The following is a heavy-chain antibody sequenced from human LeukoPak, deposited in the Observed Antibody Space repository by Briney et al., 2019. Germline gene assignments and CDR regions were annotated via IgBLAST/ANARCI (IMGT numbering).Heavy chain of an antibody. CDR2: ISVTGSST. CDR1: GFTLNSYV. V-gene: IGHV3-23*01. CDR3: ARRDDHNGRDY. D-gene: IGHD5-24*01. J-gene: IGHJ4*02. Sequence: GGPLSLSCVLSGFTLNSYVMSWVRQAPGQGRKWVSNISVTGSSTYYPDSVKRRFTTSRDNSKNTLYREMNSLRAEDTAVYYCARRDDHNGRDYWGQGTLVTVSS.